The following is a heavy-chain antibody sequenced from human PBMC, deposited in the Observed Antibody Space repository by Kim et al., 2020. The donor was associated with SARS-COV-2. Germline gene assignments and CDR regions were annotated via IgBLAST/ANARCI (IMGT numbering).Heavy chain of an antibody. CDR1: GFTFGDYS. Sequence: GGSLRLSCAASGFTFGDYSMHWVRQAPGKGLEWVSGISWNSGSIGYADSVKGRFTISRDNAKNSLYLQMNSLRAEDTALYYCAKDNTALVPAAIGNWGQGTLVTVSS. V-gene: IGHV3-9*01. J-gene: IGHJ4*02. CDR3: AKDNTALVPAAIGN. CDR2: ISWNSGSI. D-gene: IGHD2-2*02.